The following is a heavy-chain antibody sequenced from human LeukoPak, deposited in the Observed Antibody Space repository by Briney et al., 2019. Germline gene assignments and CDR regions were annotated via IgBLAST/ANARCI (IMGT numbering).Heavy chain of an antibody. CDR1: GFTFSSYS. CDR2: ISYDGSNK. J-gene: IGHJ4*02. V-gene: IGHV3-30*04. D-gene: IGHD3-10*01. Sequence: GGSLRLSCAASGFTFSSYSMHWVRQAPGKGLEWVAVISYDGSNKYYADSVKGRFTISRDNSKNALYLQTNSLRAEDTAVYYCARDSGDPGSHGAQCFDYWGQGTLVTVSS. CDR3: ARDSGDPGSHGAQCFDY.